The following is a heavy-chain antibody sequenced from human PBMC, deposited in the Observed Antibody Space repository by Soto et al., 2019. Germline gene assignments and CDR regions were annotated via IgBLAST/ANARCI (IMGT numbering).Heavy chain of an antibody. Sequence: VQLQQWGAGLLKSSETLSLTCAVYGGSFSGYYWSWIRQPAGEGLAWIGEVNHSGRTKYNPSLESRVTISADTSKNQFSLKLSSVTAADTGVYYCARVDDYWGQGTLVTVSS. J-gene: IGHJ4*02. V-gene: IGHV4-34*01. CDR2: VNHSGRT. CDR3: ARVDDY. CDR1: GGSFSGYY.